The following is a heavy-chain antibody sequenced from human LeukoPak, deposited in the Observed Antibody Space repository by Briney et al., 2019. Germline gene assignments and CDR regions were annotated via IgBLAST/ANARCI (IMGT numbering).Heavy chain of an antibody. J-gene: IGHJ4*02. V-gene: IGHV3-53*01. CDR2: IYSGGST. CDR3: AREPRSGNYFDY. Sequence: GGSLRLSCAASGFTVSSNYMSWVRQAPGKGLEWVSVIYSGGSTYYADSVKGRFTISRDNSKNTLYLQMNSLRAEDTAVYYCAREPRSGNYFDYWGQGTLVTVSS. D-gene: IGHD1-14*01. CDR1: GFTVSSNY.